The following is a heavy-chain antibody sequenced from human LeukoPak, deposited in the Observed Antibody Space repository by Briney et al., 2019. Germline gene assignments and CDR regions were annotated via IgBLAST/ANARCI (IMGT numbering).Heavy chain of an antibody. V-gene: IGHV4-4*07. CDR1: GGSISSYY. D-gene: IGHD3-22*01. CDR2: IYTSGST. CDR3: ARGGLTYNDSSGLDY. J-gene: IGHJ4*02. Sequence: SETLSLNCTVSGGSISSYYWSWIRQPAGKGLEWIGRIYTSGSTNYNPSLKSRVTISVDTTKNQFSLQLSSVAAADTAVYYCARGGLTYNDSSGLDYWGQGTLVTVSS.